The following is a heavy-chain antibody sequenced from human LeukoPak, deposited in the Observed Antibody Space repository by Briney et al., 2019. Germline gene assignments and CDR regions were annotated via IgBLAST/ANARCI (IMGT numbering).Heavy chain of an antibody. CDR2: INHTGRT. V-gene: IGHV4-34*01. CDR1: GGPFLDYQ. J-gene: IGHJ4*02. Sequence: SETLSLTCAVYGGPFLDYQWTWIRQPPGKGLEWLGDINHTGRTNYNPSLKGRATISVDTSKNQFSLRVISVTAADTAVYYCARQVVFDYWGQGTLVTVPS. CDR3: ARQVVFDY. D-gene: IGHD2-2*01.